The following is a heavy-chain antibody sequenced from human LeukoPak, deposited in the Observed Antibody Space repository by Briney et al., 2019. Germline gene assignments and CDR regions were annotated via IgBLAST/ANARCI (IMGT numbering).Heavy chain of an antibody. D-gene: IGHD5-12*01. CDR3: TRATRGGYDGYFDY. Sequence: GGTLRLSCAASGFTFNIYGMNWVRQAPGKGLEWVSGIGGSGSHTYYADSVKGRFTISRDNAKNSLYLQMNSLRAEDTAVYYCTRATRGGYDGYFDYWGQGTLVTVSS. J-gene: IGHJ4*02. V-gene: IGHV3-21*01. CDR1: GFTFNIYG. CDR2: IGGSGSHT.